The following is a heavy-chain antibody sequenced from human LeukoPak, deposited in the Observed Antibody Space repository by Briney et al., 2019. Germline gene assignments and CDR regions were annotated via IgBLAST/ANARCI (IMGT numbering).Heavy chain of an antibody. V-gene: IGHV4-59*08. J-gene: IGHJ4*02. CDR1: AGPISSYF. CDR2: IYHSGST. Sequence: PSETLSLTCTVSAGPISSYFWSRIRQPPGKGLEWIGNIYHSGSTNYNPSLKSRVTISVDTSKNQFSLRLSSVTAADTAVYNCARQSRGDNYGVFDYWGQGTLVTVSS. CDR3: ARQSRGDNYGVFDY. D-gene: IGHD5-18*01.